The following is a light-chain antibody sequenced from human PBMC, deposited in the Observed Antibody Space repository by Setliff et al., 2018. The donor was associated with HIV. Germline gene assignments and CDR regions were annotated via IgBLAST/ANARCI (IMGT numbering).Light chain of an antibody. V-gene: IGLV2-18*02. CDR3: YSYTRSDTYV. CDR2: EVT. J-gene: IGLJ1*01. CDR1: SGDVGAYNR. Sequence: QSALTQPPPVSGSPGQSVTISCTGTSGDVGAYNRVSWYQQAPGTAPKVIIYEVTNRPSGVPDRFSGSKSGDTASLTISGLQAEDEADYYCYSYTRSDTYVFGTGTKVTVL.